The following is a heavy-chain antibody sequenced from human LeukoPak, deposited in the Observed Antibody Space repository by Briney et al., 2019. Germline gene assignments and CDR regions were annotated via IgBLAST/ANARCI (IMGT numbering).Heavy chain of an antibody. D-gene: IGHD3-22*01. CDR1: GFTVSSNY. J-gene: IGHJ4*02. Sequence: GGSLRLSCAASGFTVSSNYMSWVRQAPGKGLEWVSVIYSGGSTYYADSVKGRFTISRDNSKNTLYLQMNSLRAEDTAVYYCARISRDYDSSGYLEPFDYWGQGTLVTVSP. V-gene: IGHV3-53*01. CDR2: IYSGGST. CDR3: ARISRDYDSSGYLEPFDY.